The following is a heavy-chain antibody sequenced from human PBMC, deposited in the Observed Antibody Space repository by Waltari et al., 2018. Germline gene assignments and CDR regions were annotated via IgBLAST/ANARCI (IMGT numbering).Heavy chain of an antibody. Sequence: QVQLVESGGGVVRPGRSLRLSCAASGFTFRSYGMHWVRQIPGKFLLFLTFISFDGSDKYYVDSVKGRFTIYKDNSRNTLYLQINSLRPEDTAVYFCAKDHQWEVLLPIYQIDYWGRGTLVTVSS. CDR1: GFTFRSYG. V-gene: IGHV3-30*18. D-gene: IGHD1-26*01. CDR3: AKDHQWEVLLPIYQIDY. CDR2: ISFDGSDK. J-gene: IGHJ4*02.